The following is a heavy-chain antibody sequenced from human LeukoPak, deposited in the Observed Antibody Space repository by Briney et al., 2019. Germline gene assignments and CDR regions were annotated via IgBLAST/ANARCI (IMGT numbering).Heavy chain of an antibody. V-gene: IGHV3-23*01. J-gene: IGHJ4*02. CDR2: IGGRDGST. Sequence: GGSLRLSCAASGFTFSSYGMSWVRQAPGKGLEWVSAIGGRDGSTYYADSVKGRFTISRDNSTNTLYVQMNSLRAEDTAVYYCAKGHYYGSGSLDYRGQGTLVTVSS. D-gene: IGHD3-10*01. CDR3: AKGHYYGSGSLDY. CDR1: GFTFSSYG.